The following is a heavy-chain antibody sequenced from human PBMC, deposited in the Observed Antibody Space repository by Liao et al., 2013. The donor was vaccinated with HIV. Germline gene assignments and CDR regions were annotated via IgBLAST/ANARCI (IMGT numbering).Heavy chain of an antibody. Sequence: QLQLQESGPGLVKPSQTLSLTCTVSGGSINSGDYYWNWIRQSPGKGLEWIGYIYYNGNTYYNPSLKSRATISLDTSNNQFSLRLISVTSADTAVYFCARGVPPRGDYGALDIWGQGTMVTVSS. CDR3: ARGVPPRGDYGALDI. V-gene: IGHV4-30-4*08. D-gene: IGHD4-17*01. CDR2: IYYNGNT. CDR1: GGSINSGDYY. J-gene: IGHJ3*02.